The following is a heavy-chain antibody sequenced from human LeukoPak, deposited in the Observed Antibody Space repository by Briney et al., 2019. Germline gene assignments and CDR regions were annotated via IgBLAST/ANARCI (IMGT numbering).Heavy chain of an antibody. CDR3: ARGAAAGNADY. D-gene: IGHD6-13*01. V-gene: IGHV3-21*01. CDR2: VSSGSSYR. J-gene: IGHJ4*02. Sequence: GGSLRLSCAASGFTFSTYTMVWVRQAPGKGLEWVSSVSSGSSYRYYAESVKGRFTISRDNAKNSLYLQMNSLRAEDTAVYYCARGAAAGNADYWGQGTLVTVSS. CDR1: GFTFSTYT.